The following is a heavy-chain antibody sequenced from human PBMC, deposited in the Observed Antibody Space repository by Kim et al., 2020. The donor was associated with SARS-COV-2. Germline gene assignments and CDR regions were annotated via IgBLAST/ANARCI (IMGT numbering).Heavy chain of an antibody. Sequence: TYYTASVKGRCSISSDNSKNTLYRQVNNLRAEDTAVYYCARESDALDVWGQGTTVTVFS. CDR2: T. J-gene: IGHJ6*02. V-gene: IGHV3-23*01. CDR3: ARESDALDV.